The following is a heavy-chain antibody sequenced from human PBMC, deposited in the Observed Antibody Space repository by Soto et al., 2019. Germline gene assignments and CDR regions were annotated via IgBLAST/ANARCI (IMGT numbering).Heavy chain of an antibody. CDR2: INPDGSAT. Sequence: GGSLRLSCAASGFTFSSYWMHWVRQAPGKGLVWVSRINPDGSATNYADSVKGRFTISRDNAKNTLYLQMNSLRAEDTAVFYCGRGGSDSPMAPGYWGQGTLVTV. CDR1: GFTFSSYW. CDR3: GRGGSDSPMAPGY. D-gene: IGHD5-18*01. V-gene: IGHV3-74*01. J-gene: IGHJ4*02.